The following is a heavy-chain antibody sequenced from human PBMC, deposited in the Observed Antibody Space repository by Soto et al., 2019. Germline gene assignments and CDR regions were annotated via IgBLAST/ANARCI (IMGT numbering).Heavy chain of an antibody. CDR3: ARLGPALRYFDWLLSGMDV. CDR2: IYPGDSDT. CDR1: GYSFTSYW. V-gene: IGHV5-51*01. J-gene: IGHJ6*02. Sequence: GESLKISCKGSGYSFTSYWIGWVRQMPGKGRGWMGIIYPGDSDTRYSPSFQGQVTISADKSISTAYLQWSSLKASDTAMYYCARLGPALRYFDWLLSGMDVWGQGTTDTVSS. D-gene: IGHD3-9*01.